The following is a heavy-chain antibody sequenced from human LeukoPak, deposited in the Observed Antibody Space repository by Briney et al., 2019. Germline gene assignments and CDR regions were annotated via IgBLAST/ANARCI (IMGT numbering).Heavy chain of an antibody. D-gene: IGHD3-3*01. J-gene: IGHJ5*02. V-gene: IGHV3-23*01. CDR2: ISGSGGST. CDR3: AKDTSVDFWSGYYPTNWFDP. Sequence: PGGSLRLSCAASGFTVSSNYMSWVRQAPGKGLEWVSAISGSGGSTYYADSVKGRLTISRDNSKNTLYLQMNSLRAEDTAVYYCAKDTSVDFWSGYYPTNWFDPWGQGTLVTVSS. CDR1: GFTVSSNY.